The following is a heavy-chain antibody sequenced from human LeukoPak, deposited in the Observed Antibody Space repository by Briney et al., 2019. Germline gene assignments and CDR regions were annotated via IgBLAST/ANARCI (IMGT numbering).Heavy chain of an antibody. D-gene: IGHD3-3*01. CDR2: SNPNGGST. J-gene: IGHJ3*02. CDR1: GGTFSSYA. CDR3: ARSTRSGTAFDI. V-gene: IGHV1-46*01. Sequence: ASVKVSCKASGGTFSSYAISWVRQAPGQGLEWMGISNPNGGSTSYAQQFQGRVTMTRDTSTSTVYMELTSLRSEDTALYYCARSTRSGTAFDIWGQGTMVTVSS.